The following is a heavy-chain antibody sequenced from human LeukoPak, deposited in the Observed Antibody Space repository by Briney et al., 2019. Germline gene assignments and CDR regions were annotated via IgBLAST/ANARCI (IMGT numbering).Heavy chain of an antibody. CDR3: ARDLQASNYNYWSGYFPLAF. J-gene: IGHJ4*02. CDR2: ISAYNGRT. V-gene: IGHV1-18*01. D-gene: IGHD3-3*01. CDR1: GYSFASYG. Sequence: ASVKVSCKASGYSFASYGITWVRQAPGQGLEWMGWISAYNGRTNYVEKFKGRLTLTTDTSTRTAYMELRGLTSDDTATYFCARDLQASNYNYWSGYFPLAFWGQGTLITASS.